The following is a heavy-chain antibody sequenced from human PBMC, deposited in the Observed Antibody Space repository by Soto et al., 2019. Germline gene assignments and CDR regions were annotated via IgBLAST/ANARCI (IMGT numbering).Heavy chain of an antibody. CDR2: IIPIFGTA. Sequence: QVQLVQSGAEVKKPGSSVKVSCKASGGTFSSYAISWVRQAPGQGLEWMGGIIPIFGTANYAQKFQGRVTITADESTSTAYMELSSLSSEDTAVYYCATPSRVYYYDSSGYPGYYFDYWGQGTLVTVSS. CDR1: GGTFSSYA. D-gene: IGHD3-22*01. V-gene: IGHV1-69*01. J-gene: IGHJ4*02. CDR3: ATPSRVYYYDSSGYPGYYFDY.